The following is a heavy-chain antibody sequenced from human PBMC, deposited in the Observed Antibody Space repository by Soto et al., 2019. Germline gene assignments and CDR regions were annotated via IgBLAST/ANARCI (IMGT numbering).Heavy chain of an antibody. Sequence: ASVKVSCKASGGTFSSYAIIWVRQAPGQGLEWMGGIIPIFGTANYAQKFQGRVTITADKSTSTAYMELSSMRSEDTAVYYCARDGRGPRAYYYYGMDVWGQGTPVTVSS. CDR3: ARDGRGPRAYYYYGMDV. CDR2: IIPIFGTA. D-gene: IGHD1-1*01. J-gene: IGHJ6*02. CDR1: GGTFSSYA. V-gene: IGHV1-69*06.